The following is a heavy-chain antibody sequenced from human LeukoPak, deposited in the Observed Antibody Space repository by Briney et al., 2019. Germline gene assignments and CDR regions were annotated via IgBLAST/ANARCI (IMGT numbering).Heavy chain of an antibody. J-gene: IGHJ4*02. CDR2: ISSIGGTT. CDR3: VKSHSSGWLSYDH. D-gene: IGHD6-19*01. CDR1: GFTFSTFA. V-gene: IGHV3-64D*06. Sequence: QTGGSLRLSFSASGFTFSTFALHWVRQAPGKGLEYVSAISSIGGTTYYADSVKGRFTVSRDNSKSALSLQMRSLRIDDTAVYYCVKSHSSGWLSYDHWGQGILVIASS.